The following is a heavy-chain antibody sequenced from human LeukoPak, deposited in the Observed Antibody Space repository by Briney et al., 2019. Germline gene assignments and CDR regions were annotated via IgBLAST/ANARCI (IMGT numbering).Heavy chain of an antibody. J-gene: IGHJ4*02. CDR3: ARAGDGYPYYFDY. D-gene: IGHD5-24*01. CDR2: IKQDGSEK. V-gene: IGHV3-7*01. Sequence: GGSLRLSCAASGFTFSSYWMSWVRQAPGKGLEWVANIKQDGSEKYYVDSVKGRFTISRDNAKNSLYLQMNSLRAEDTAVYYCARAGDGYPYYFDYWGQGTLVTVSS. CDR1: GFTFSSYW.